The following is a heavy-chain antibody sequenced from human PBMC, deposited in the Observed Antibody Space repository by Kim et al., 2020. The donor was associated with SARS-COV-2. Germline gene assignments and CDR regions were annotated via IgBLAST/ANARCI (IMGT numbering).Heavy chain of an antibody. CDR2: INQDGSEK. V-gene: IGHV3-7*03. D-gene: IGHD3-9*01. CDR1: GFTYTDYW. CDR3: ARDVRYLDY. J-gene: IGHJ4*02. Sequence: GGSLRLSCAASGFTYTDYWMIWVRQAPGKGLERVANINQDGSEKRYVDSVKGRFTISRDNAKDSLYLQMDSLRIEDTAVYYCARDVRYLDYWGQGTLVT.